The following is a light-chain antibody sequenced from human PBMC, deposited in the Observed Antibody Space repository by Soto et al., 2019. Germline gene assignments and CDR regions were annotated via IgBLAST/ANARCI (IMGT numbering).Light chain of an antibody. J-gene: IGLJ1*01. CDR1: GSNIGAGYD. V-gene: IGLV1-40*01. CDR3: QCYDSSPSCYV. Sequence: QSVMTQPPSVSGAPGQSVTISCTGSGSNIGAGYDVHWYQQLPGTAPKLLIFANINRPSGVPDRFSGSKSGTSASLAITGLRDEDEADYYYQCYDSSPSCYVFGNGNKVTV. CDR2: ANI.